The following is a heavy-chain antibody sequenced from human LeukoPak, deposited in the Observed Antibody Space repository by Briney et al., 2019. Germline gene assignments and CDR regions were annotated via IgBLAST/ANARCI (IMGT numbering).Heavy chain of an antibody. V-gene: IGHV3-23*01. D-gene: IGHD6-13*01. CDR2: ISDGGGYT. J-gene: IGHJ4*02. Sequence: GGSLRLSCAASGFTFSTYAMSWVRQAPGKGLEWVSGISDGGGYTYYADPVKGRFTISRDNAKNTLYLQMNSLRAEDTAIYYCATAYSTTWSFSDYWGQGTLVTVSS. CDR3: ATAYSTTWSFSDY. CDR1: GFTFSTYA.